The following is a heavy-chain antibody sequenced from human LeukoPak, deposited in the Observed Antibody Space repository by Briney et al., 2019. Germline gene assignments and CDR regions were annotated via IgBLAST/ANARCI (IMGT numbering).Heavy chain of an antibody. CDR3: ARDGAFYCSGGSCPFGY. Sequence: AGGSLRLSCAASGFTFSSYEMNWVRQAPGKGLEWVSYISSSGSTIYYADSVKGRFTISRDNAKNSLYLQMNSLRAEDTAVYYCARDGAFYCSGGSCPFGYWGQGTLVTVSS. D-gene: IGHD2-15*01. J-gene: IGHJ4*02. CDR1: GFTFSSYE. V-gene: IGHV3-48*03. CDR2: ISSSGSTI.